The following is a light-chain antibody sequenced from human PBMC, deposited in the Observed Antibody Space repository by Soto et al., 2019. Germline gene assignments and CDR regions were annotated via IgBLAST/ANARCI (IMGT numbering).Light chain of an antibody. CDR1: QSVSSY. CDR3: QQRSNWPLIT. J-gene: IGKJ5*01. CDR2: DAS. V-gene: IGKV3-11*01. Sequence: EIVLTQSPATLSLSPGERATLSCRARQSVSSYLAWYQQKPGQAPRLLIYDASNRATGIPARFSGSGSGTDFTLTISSLEPEDFAVYYCQQRSNWPLITFGQGTRLEMK.